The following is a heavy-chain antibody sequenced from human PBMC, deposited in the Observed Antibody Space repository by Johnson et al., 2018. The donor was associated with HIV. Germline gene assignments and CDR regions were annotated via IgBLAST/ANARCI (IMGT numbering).Heavy chain of an antibody. CDR2: ISYDGSNK. CDR3: AREGVGQGDPDGFDF. V-gene: IGHV3-30*04. D-gene: IGHD3-16*01. J-gene: IGHJ3*01. CDR1: GFTFSSYA. Sequence: QVKLVESGGGVVRPGGSLRLSCAASGFTFSSYAMHWVRQAPGKGLEWVAVISYDGSNKYYADSVKGRFTISRDNAKNSLYLKMNSLRAEDTAWYYCAREGVGQGDPDGFDFWGQGKMVTVSS.